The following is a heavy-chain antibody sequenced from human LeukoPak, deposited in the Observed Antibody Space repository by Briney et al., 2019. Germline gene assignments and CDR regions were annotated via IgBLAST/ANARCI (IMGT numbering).Heavy chain of an antibody. V-gene: IGHV3-48*04. CDR1: GSTFSIYS. Sequence: GGSLRLSCAASGSTFSIYSMNWVRLAPGKGLEWLSYITGSSDTIYYADSVKGRFTISRDNAKNSLYLQMNSLRAEDTAVYYCTREVSGSLYFDYWGQGTLVTVSS. CDR2: ITGSSDTI. D-gene: IGHD1-26*01. CDR3: TREVSGSLYFDY. J-gene: IGHJ4*02.